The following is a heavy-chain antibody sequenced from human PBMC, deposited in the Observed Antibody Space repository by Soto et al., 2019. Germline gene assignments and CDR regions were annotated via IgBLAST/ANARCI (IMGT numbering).Heavy chain of an antibody. D-gene: IGHD2-21*01. CDR3: VRIGDQLPSSVLWLDP. CDR2: INHGGGT. J-gene: IGHJ5*01. CDR1: GGLVSDFE. Sequence: SETLSLTCAVYGGLVSDFEWTWIRQPPGKGLEWIGGINHGGGTNYNPSLKSRVTMSVDTSQNQFSLRLISVTAADTAMYFCVRIGDQLPSSVLWLDPLGQGTPVTGSS. V-gene: IGHV4-34*01.